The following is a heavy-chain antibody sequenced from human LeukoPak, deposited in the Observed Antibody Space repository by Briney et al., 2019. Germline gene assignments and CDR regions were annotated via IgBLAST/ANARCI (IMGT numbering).Heavy chain of an antibody. CDR2: IKQDGSEK. Sequence: GGSLRLSCAASGFTFSSYWMSWVRQAPGKGLEWVANIKQDGSEKYYVDSVKGRFTISRDNAKNSLYLQMNSLRAEDTAVYYCASPGGGTRPSAFDIWGQGTMVTVSS. CDR1: GFTFSSYW. CDR3: ASPGGGTRPSAFDI. J-gene: IGHJ3*02. V-gene: IGHV3-7*01. D-gene: IGHD2-8*01.